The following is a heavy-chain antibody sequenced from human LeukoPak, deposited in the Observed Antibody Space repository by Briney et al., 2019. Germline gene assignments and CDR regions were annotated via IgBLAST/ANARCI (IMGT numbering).Heavy chain of an antibody. D-gene: IGHD4-23*01. Sequence: GGSLRLSCAASGFTFSIYAMSWIRQAPGKGLEWVSSISGSGGNTFCADSVKGRFTISRDNSKNTLYLQMNSLRAEDTAIYYCAKDDNSRADDYWGQGTTVTVSS. CDR1: GFTFSIYA. CDR3: AKDDNSRADDY. CDR2: ISGSGGNT. V-gene: IGHV3-23*01. J-gene: IGHJ6*02.